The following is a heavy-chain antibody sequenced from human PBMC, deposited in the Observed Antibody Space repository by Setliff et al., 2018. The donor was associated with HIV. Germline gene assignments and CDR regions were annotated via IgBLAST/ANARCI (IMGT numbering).Heavy chain of an antibody. CDR3: TRDYAYDWNSVMDV. V-gene: IGHV3-48*01. Sequence: GGSLRLSCAASGFTFSSYEMNWVRQAPGKGLEWVSYISSSSGEIYYADSVKGRFTISRDNAKNSLYLQMNSLRAEDTAVYYCTRDYAYDWNSVMDVWGKGTTVTVSS. J-gene: IGHJ6*03. D-gene: IGHD1-20*01. CDR1: GFTFSSYE. CDR2: ISSSSGEI.